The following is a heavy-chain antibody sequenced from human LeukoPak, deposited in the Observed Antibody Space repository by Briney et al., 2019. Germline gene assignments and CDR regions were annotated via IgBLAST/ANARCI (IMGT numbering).Heavy chain of an antibody. CDR1: GYTFSGYY. CDR3: ARAAGVDDLFDY. V-gene: IGHV1-2*02. CDR2: MNPNSGDT. D-gene: IGHD3-10*01. Sequence: ASVKVSCKASGYTFSGYYIHWIRQAPGQGLEWMGWMNPNSGDTSYAQKFQGRVTMTRDTSTSTVYMELSSLRSEDTAVYYCARAAGVDDLFDYWGQGTLVTVSS. J-gene: IGHJ4*02.